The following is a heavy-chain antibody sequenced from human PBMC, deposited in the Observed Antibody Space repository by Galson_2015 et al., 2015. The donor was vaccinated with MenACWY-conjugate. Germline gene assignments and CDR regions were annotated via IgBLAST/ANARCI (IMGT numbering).Heavy chain of an antibody. Sequence: SLRLSCAASGFIFSNYAMSWVRQAPGKGLEWVSGISGSGNSPYYADSVKGRFTISRDNSKNTLYLQMNSLRAEDTGVYYCAKLLVTRPREGFDYWGQGTLVTVSS. CDR1: GFIFSNYA. CDR3: AKLLVTRPREGFDY. D-gene: IGHD3-10*01. J-gene: IGHJ4*02. CDR2: ISGSGNSP. V-gene: IGHV3-23*01.